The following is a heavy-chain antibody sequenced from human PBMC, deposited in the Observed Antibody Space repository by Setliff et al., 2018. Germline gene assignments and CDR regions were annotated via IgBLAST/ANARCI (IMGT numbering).Heavy chain of an antibody. CDR1: GFMFSQSW. J-gene: IGHJ4*02. CDR2: INADGTIT. V-gene: IGHV3-74*01. Sequence: GGSLRLSCEAPGFMFSQSWMRWVRQPPGKEVVWVSSINADGTITNYADSVKGRFTISRDNSKNTLYLQMNSLRPEDTAVYYCARTCSGSGCYAGLESWGQGTPVTVSS. CDR3: ARTCSGSGCYAGLES. D-gene: IGHD2-15*01.